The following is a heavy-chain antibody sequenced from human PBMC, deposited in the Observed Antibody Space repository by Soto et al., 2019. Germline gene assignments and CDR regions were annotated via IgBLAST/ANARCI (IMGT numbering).Heavy chain of an antibody. CDR3: AALDTAMVKTAGY. Sequence: PGGSLRLSCAASGYSISTYWTSWVRQAPGKGLEWVANVKQDGSEEYYVDSVKGRFTISRDNAKNSLYLQMNSLRAEDTAVYYCAALDTAMVKTAGYWGQGTLVTVSS. CDR2: VKQDGSEE. CDR1: GYSISTYW. J-gene: IGHJ4*02. V-gene: IGHV3-7*01. D-gene: IGHD5-18*01.